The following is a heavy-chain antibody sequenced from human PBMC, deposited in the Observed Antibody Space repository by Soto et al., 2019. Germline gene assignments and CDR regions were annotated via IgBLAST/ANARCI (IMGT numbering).Heavy chain of an antibody. D-gene: IGHD3-10*01. CDR2: ISAYNGNT. CDR3: ARDWKMVRGVMSYYGMDV. CDR1: GYTFTSYG. V-gene: IGHV1-18*01. J-gene: IGHJ6*02. Sequence: QVQLVQSGAEVKKPGASVKVSCKASGYTFTSYGISWVRQAPGQGLEWMGWISAYNGNTNYAQKLQGRVTMTTDTSTSTAYMERRSLRSDDTAVYYCARDWKMVRGVMSYYGMDVWGQGTTVTVSS.